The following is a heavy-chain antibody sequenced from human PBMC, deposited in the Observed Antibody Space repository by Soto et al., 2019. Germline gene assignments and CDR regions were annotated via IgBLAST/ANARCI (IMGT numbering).Heavy chain of an antibody. J-gene: IGHJ5*02. V-gene: IGHV4-34*01. CDR1: GGSFSGYY. Sequence: QVQLQQWGAGLLKPSETLSLTCAVYGGSFSGYYWSWIRQPPGKGLEWIGEINHSGSTNYNPSLKRRVTISVDTSKNQFSLKLSSVTAADTAVYYCARGSSSWYLGWFDPWGQGTLVTVSS. D-gene: IGHD6-13*01. CDR3: ARGSSSWYLGWFDP. CDR2: INHSGST.